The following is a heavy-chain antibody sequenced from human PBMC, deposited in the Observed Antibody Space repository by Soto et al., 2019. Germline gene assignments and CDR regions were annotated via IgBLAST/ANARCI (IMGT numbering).Heavy chain of an antibody. CDR2: IILILGTT. CDR1: GVTVSTSA. Sequence: QVQLVQSGAEVKMPGSSVKVSCKASGVTVSTSAISWVRQAPGQGLEWMGVIILILGTTNYAKKFQGRVTITADEPTSTAYVELSSLRSEDTAVCYCAITPEVMIASDYYYYGMDVWGEGTTVTVSS. V-gene: IGHV1-69*01. CDR3: AITPEVMIASDYYYYGMDV. J-gene: IGHJ6*04. D-gene: IGHD2-21*01.